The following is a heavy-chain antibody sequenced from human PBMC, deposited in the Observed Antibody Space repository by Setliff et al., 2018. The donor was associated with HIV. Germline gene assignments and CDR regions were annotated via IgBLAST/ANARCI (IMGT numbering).Heavy chain of an antibody. D-gene: IGHD3-3*01. CDR3: ARSKTFYDFWGGYYTHGAFKI. CDR1: GGSISGSSYY. CDR2: IYYSGST. Sequence: KPSETLSLTCTVSGGSISGSSYYWGWIRQPPGKGLEWIGSIYYSGSTYYNPSLKSRVTISVDTSKNQFSLNLTSVTAADTAVYYCARSKTFYDFWGGYYTHGAFKIWGLGTMVTVSS. V-gene: IGHV4-39*01. J-gene: IGHJ3*02.